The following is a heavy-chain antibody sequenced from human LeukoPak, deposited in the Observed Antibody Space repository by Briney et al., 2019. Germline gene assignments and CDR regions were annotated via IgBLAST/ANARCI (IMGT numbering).Heavy chain of an antibody. CDR1: GFTFSGHF. D-gene: IGHD3-10*01. CDR3: ARAEYYYGSGTTLGVD. CDR2: ISQDGSEK. J-gene: IGHJ4*02. V-gene: IGHV3-7*01. Sequence: GGSLRLSCAASGFTFSGHFMSWVRQAPGKGLEWVANISQDGSEKYYVESVKGRFTISRDSARDSLYLQMNSLRAEDTAVYYCARAEYYYGSGTTLGVDWGQGTLVTVSS.